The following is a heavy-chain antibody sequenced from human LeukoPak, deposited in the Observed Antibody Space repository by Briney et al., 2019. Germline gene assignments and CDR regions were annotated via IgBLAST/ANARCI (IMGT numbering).Heavy chain of an antibody. CDR1: GYSFTSYW. CDR3: ARLEWETYYYDSSGYTYYFDY. CDR2: IYPGDSDT. Sequence: GESLKISCKGSGYSFTSYWIGWVRQMPGKGLEWMGIIYPGDSDTRYSPSFQGQVTISADKSISTAYLQWSSLKASDTAMYYCARLEWETYYYDSSGYTYYFDYWGQGTLVTVSS. D-gene: IGHD3-22*01. J-gene: IGHJ4*02. V-gene: IGHV5-51*01.